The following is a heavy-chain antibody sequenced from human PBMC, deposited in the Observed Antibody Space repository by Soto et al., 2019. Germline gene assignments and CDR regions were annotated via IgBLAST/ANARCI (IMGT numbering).Heavy chain of an antibody. CDR3: ARSGYYYDSSGYYSYYFDY. CDR2: IYDSGST. CDR1: GGSIIRYY. V-gene: IGHV4-59*01. J-gene: IGHJ4*02. Sequence: LSETLSLTCTVSGGSIIRYYWNWIRQPPGKGLEWIGYIYDSGSTNYNPSLKSRVTISVDTSKNQFSLKLSSVTAADTAVYYCARSGYYYDSSGYYSYYFDYWGQGTLVTVSS. D-gene: IGHD3-22*01.